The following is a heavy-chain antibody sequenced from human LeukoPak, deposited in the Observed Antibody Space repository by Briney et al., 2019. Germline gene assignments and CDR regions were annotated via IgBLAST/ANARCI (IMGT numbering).Heavy chain of an antibody. J-gene: IGHJ4*02. CDR2: INHSGST. V-gene: IGHV4-34*01. CDR1: GGSFSGYY. CDR3: ARGQVLNDRSGYYDY. Sequence: SETLSLTCAVYGGSFSGYYWSWIRQPPGKGLEWIGEINHSGSTNYNPSLKSRVTISVDTSKNQFSLKLSSVTAADTAVYYCARGQVLNDRSGYYDYWGQGTLVTVSS. D-gene: IGHD3-22*01.